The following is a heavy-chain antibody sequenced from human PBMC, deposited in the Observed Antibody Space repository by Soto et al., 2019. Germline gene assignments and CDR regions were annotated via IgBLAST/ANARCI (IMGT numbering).Heavy chain of an antibody. Sequence: SETLSLTCTVSGGSISSGGYYWSWIRQHPGKGLEWIGYIYYSGSTYYNPSLKSRVTISVDTSKNQFSLKLSSVTAADTAVYYCARDRLEAFIDYWGQGTLVTVSS. D-gene: IGHD3-3*02. CDR1: GGSISSGGYY. CDR2: IYYSGST. CDR3: ARDRLEAFIDY. V-gene: IGHV4-31*03. J-gene: IGHJ4*02.